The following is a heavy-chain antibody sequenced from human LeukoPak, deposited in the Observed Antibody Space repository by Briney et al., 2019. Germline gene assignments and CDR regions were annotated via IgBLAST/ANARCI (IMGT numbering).Heavy chain of an antibody. J-gene: IGHJ4*02. CDR1: GYTLTELS. D-gene: IGHD5-18*01. Sequence: ASVKVSCKVSGYTLTELSMHWMRQAPGKGLEWMGGFDPEDGETIYAQKFQGRVTMTEDTSTDTAYMELSSLRSEDTAVYYCATAARGYSYGSPPDYWGQGTLVTVSS. V-gene: IGHV1-24*01. CDR3: ATAARGYSYGSPPDY. CDR2: FDPEDGET.